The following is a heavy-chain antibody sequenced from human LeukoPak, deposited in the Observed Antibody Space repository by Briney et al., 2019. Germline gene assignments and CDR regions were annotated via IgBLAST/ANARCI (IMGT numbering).Heavy chain of an antibody. Sequence: GGSLRLSCAASGFTFSSYAMHWVRQAPGKGLEWVSGISWNSGSIDYADSVKGRFTISRDNAKNSVYLQMNSLRAEDTALYYCAKDLEAAGIGYMDVCGKGTTVTISS. CDR2: ISWNSGSI. D-gene: IGHD6-13*01. CDR1: GFTFSSYA. V-gene: IGHV3-9*01. J-gene: IGHJ6*03. CDR3: AKDLEAAGIGYMDV.